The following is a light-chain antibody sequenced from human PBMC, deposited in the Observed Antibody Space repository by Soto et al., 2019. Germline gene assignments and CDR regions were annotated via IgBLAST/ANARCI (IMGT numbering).Light chain of an antibody. J-gene: IGLJ1*01. CDR2: DVS. Sequence: QSALTQPRSVSGSPGQSVTISCTGTSSDVGGYSYVSWFQQHPGKAPKLMIYDVSKRPSGVPDRFSGSKSGNTASLTISGLQAEDEADYYCCSFAGSCTLYVFGTGTKLTVL. CDR3: CSFAGSCTLYV. CDR1: SSDVGGYSY. V-gene: IGLV2-11*01.